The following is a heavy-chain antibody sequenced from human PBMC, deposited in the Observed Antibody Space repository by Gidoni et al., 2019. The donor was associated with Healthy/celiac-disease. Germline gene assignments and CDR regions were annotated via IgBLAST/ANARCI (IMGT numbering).Heavy chain of an antibody. CDR1: GGTFSSYA. J-gene: IGHJ6*02. CDR3: ARDRSSSSYYYYYYGMDV. CDR2: IIPIFGTA. Sequence: QVQLVQSGAEVKKPGSSVKVSCKASGGTFSSYAISWVRQAPGQGLEWMGGIIPIFGTANYAQKFQGRVTITADESTSTAYMELSSLRSEDTAVYYCARDRSSSSYYYYYYGMDVWGQGTTVTVSS. V-gene: IGHV1-69*01. D-gene: IGHD6-6*01.